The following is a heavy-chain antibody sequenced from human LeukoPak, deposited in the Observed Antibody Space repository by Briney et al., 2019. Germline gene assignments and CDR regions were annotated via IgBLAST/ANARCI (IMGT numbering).Heavy chain of an antibody. D-gene: IGHD4-11*01. V-gene: IGHV3-23*01. CDR3: AKDSNSIRDYYYYYMDV. CDR2: VSGSGGST. Sequence: GRSLRLSCAVSGLPFSSYAMGWVRHAPARGLEWVSAVSGSGGSTYYADSVKGRFTICRDNSKNTLYLQMNSLRAEDTAVYYCAKDSNSIRDYYYYYMDVWGKGTTVTVSS. J-gene: IGHJ6*03. CDR1: GLPFSSYA.